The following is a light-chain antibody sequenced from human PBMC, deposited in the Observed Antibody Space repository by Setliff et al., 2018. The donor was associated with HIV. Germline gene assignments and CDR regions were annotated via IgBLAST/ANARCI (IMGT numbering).Light chain of an antibody. J-gene: IGLJ1*01. CDR2: EVN. CDR1: SSDVGGYNY. CDR3: TSFTTTTTYV. Sequence: QSALTQPASVSGSPGQSITISCTGTSSDVGGYNYVSWYQQHPGKAPKLIIYEVNKRPSGVSNRFSGSKSGSTASLTISGLQIEDESDYYCTSFTTTTTYVFGTGTKVTVL. V-gene: IGLV2-14*01.